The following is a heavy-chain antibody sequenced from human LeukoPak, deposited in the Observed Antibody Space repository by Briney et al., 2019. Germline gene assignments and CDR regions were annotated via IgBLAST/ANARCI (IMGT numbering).Heavy chain of an antibody. CDR2: IYYSGST. CDR3: ARADFSRRGRGWFDY. Sequence: SETLSLTCTVPGGSISSSSYYWGCIRQPPGKGLECIGSIYYSGSTYYNPSLKSRVTISVDTSKNQFSLKLSSVTAADTAVYYRARADFSRRGRGWFDYWRQGTLVTISS. V-gene: IGHV4-39*07. J-gene: IGHJ4*02. D-gene: IGHD6-19*01. CDR1: GGSISSSSYY.